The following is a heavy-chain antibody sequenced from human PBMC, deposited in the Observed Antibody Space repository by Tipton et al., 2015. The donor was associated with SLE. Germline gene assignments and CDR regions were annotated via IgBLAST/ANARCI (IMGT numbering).Heavy chain of an antibody. CDR1: GGSISSHY. J-gene: IGHJ6*02. CDR3: ARGWVLLWFGESPPVMDV. V-gene: IGHV4-34*01. CDR2: INHSGST. Sequence: TLSLTCTVSGGSISSHYWSWIRQPPGKGLEWIGEINHSGSTNYNPSLKSRVTISVDTSKNQFSLKLSSVTAADTAVYYCARGWVLLWFGESPPVMDVWGQGTTVTVSS. D-gene: IGHD3-10*01.